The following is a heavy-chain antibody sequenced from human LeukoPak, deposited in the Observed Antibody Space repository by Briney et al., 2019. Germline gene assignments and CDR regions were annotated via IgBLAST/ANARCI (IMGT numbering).Heavy chain of an antibody. Sequence: GGSLSLSCVASGLTFSSYAMHWVRQAPGKGLEGVAVISYDGSNKYYADSLKGEFTISRDNSQHTLYLQMNSLRAEDTAVYYCARDLYYDILTGQEGYYYGMDVWGQGTTVTVSS. CDR1: GLTFSSYA. CDR3: ARDLYYDILTGQEGYYYGMDV. J-gene: IGHJ6*02. CDR2: ISYDGSNK. D-gene: IGHD3-9*01. V-gene: IGHV3-30*04.